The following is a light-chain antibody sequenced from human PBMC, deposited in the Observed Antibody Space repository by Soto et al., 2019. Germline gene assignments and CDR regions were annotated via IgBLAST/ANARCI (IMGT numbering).Light chain of an antibody. CDR2: DVS. CDR3: NSYTTSSTYV. V-gene: IGLV2-14*01. Sequence: QSVLTPPASVSGSPGQPITISCTGTSSDVGGYNYVSWYQQHPGKAPKVMIYDVSNRPSGVSNRFSGSKSGNTASLTISGLQAEDEADYYCNSYTTSSTYVFGTGTKVTVL. CDR1: SSDVGGYNY. J-gene: IGLJ1*01.